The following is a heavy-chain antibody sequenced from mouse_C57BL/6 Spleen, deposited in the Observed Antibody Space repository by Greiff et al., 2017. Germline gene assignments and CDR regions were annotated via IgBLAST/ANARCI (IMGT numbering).Heavy chain of an antibody. Sequence: VQLQQSGAELAKPGASVKLSCKASGYTFTSYWMHWVKQRPGQGLEWIGYINPSSGYTKYNQKFKDKATFTADKSSSTAYMQLSSLTYEDSAVYYCARSLTFAMDYWGQGTSVTVSS. CDR1: GYTFTSYW. J-gene: IGHJ4*01. D-gene: IGHD2-12*01. CDR3: ARSLTFAMDY. V-gene: IGHV1-7*01. CDR2: INPSSGYT.